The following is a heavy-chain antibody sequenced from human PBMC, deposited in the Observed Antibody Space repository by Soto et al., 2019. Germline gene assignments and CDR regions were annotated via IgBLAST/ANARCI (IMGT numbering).Heavy chain of an antibody. CDR2: LTASVLNT. D-gene: IGHD2-8*01. CDR3: AKGLGNAKEV. J-gene: IGHJ6*02. Sequence: EVQLLESGGGLVQPGGSLRLSCSASGFNFGSYGMSWVRQAPGKGLEWVSGLTASVLNTYYTDSVKGRFTISRDNSRNTVYLQMSGLRVEDTSVFHCAKGLGNAKEVWGQGTTVTVSS. V-gene: IGHV3-23*01. CDR1: GFNFGSYG.